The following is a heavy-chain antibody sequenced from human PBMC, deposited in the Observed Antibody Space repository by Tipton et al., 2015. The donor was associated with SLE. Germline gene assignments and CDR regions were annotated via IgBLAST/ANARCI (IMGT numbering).Heavy chain of an antibody. CDR3: ARQWQWLVRGYFDY. J-gene: IGHJ4*02. CDR2: IYYSGST. D-gene: IGHD6-19*01. V-gene: IGHV4-38-2*01. Sequence: TLSLTCAVSGYSISSSYYWGWIRQPPGKGLEWIGSIYYSGSTYYNPSLKSRVTISVDTSKNQFSLKVSSVTAADTAVYYCARQWQWLVRGYFDYWGQGTLVTVSS. CDR1: GYSISSSYY.